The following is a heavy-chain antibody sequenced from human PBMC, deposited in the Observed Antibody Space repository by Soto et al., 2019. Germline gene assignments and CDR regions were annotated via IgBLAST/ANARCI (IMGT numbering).Heavy chain of an antibody. CDR2: IYYSGST. D-gene: IGHD5-18*01. CDR3: ARAEDTAMVYYYGMDV. V-gene: IGHV4-61*08. J-gene: IGHJ6*02. CDR1: GGSISSGGYS. Sequence: PSETLSLTCAVSGGSISSGGYSWSWIRQPPGKGLEWIGYIYYSGSTNYNPSLKSRVTISVDTSKNQFSLKLSSVTAADTAVYYCARAEDTAMVYYYGMDVWGQGTTVTVSS.